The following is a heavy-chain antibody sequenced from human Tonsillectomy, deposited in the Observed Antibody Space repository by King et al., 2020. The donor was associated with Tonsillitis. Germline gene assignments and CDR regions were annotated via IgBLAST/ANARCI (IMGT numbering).Heavy chain of an antibody. CDR1: SGSFSGYY. D-gene: IGHD3-10*01. V-gene: IGHV4-34*01. J-gene: IGHJ6*02. Sequence: VQLQQWGAGLLKPSETLSLTCAVYSGSFSGYYWSWIRQPPGKGLEWIGEINHSGSTNYNPSLKSRVTISVDTSKNQFPLKLSSVTAADTAVYYCARDNTLVRGVIPYYIYGRDRWGQGTTVTVS. CDR3: ARDNTLVRGVIPYYIYGRDR. CDR2: INHSGST.